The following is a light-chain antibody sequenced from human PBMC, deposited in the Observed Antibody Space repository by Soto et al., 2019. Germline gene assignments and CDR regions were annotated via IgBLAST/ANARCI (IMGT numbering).Light chain of an antibody. CDR3: QQYNSYPET. V-gene: IGKV1-5*01. CDR1: QSISSW. CDR2: DAS. J-gene: IGKJ1*01. Sequence: DIQKTQSPSTLSASVGDRVTITCRASQSISSWLAWYQQKPGKAPKLLIYDASSLESGVPSRFSGSGSGTEFTLTISSLQPDDFATYYCQQYNSYPETFGQGTKVEIK.